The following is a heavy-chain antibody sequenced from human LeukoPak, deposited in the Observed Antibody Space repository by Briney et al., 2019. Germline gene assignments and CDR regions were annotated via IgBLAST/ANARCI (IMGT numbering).Heavy chain of an antibody. D-gene: IGHD6-19*01. CDR2: ISAYNGNT. V-gene: IGHV1-18*01. Sequence: ASVKVSCKASGYTFTSYGISWVRQAPGQGLEWMGWISAYNGNTNYAQKLQGRVTMTTDTSTSTAYMELRSLRSDGTAVYYCAARHPFGGWYVYWGQGTLVTVSS. CDR3: AARHPFGGWYVY. CDR1: GYTFTSYG. J-gene: IGHJ4*02.